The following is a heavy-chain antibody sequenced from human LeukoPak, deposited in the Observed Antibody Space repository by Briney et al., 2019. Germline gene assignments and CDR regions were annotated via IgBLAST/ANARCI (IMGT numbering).Heavy chain of an antibody. J-gene: IGHJ4*02. CDR1: GGSISSSTYY. Sequence: SETLSLTCTVSGGSISSSTYYWSWIRQPPGKGLEWIGEINHSGSTNYNPSLKSRVTISVDTSKNQFSLKLSSVTAADTAVYYCARAPYCSSTSCRDYWGQGTLVTVSS. CDR2: INHSGST. V-gene: IGHV4-39*07. D-gene: IGHD2-2*01. CDR3: ARAPYCSSTSCRDY.